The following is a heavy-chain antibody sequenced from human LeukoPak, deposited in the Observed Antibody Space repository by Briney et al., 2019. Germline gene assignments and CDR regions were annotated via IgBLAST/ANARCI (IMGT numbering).Heavy chain of an antibody. D-gene: IGHD6-13*01. Sequence: GASVKVSCKASGYTFTSYGISWVRQPPAQGLEWMGWISAYNGNTNYAHKLQGRVTMTTDTSTSTAYMELRSLRADDTAVYYCARGGGAAADYSYYYMDVWGKGTTVTVSS. CDR2: ISAYNGNT. V-gene: IGHV1-18*01. J-gene: IGHJ6*03. CDR3: ARGGGAAADYSYYYMDV. CDR1: GYTFTSYG.